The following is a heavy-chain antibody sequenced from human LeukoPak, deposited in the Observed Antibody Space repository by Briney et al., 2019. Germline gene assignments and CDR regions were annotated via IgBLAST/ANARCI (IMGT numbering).Heavy chain of an antibody. D-gene: IGHD2-2*01. CDR3: ARAGYCSSTSCYASDYYYYYGMDV. CDR2: ISAYNGNT. V-gene: IGHV1-18*01. CDR1: GYTFTSYG. J-gene: IGHJ6*02. Sequence: ASVKVSCKASGYTFTSYGISWVRQAPGQGLEWVGWISAYNGNTNYAQKLQGRVTMTTDTSTSTAYMELRSLRSDDTAVYYCARAGYCSSTSCYASDYYYYYGMDVWGQGTTVTVSS.